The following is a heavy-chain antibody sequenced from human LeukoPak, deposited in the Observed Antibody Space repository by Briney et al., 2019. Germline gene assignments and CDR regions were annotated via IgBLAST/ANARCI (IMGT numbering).Heavy chain of an antibody. CDR2: ISGSGGST. J-gene: IGHJ6*02. V-gene: IGHV3-23*01. CDR1: GFTVSSNY. CDR3: AKDRYYYDSSGSLTPYYYYGMDV. D-gene: IGHD3-22*01. Sequence: PGGSLRLSCAASGFTVSSNYMSWVRQAPGKGLEWVSAISGSGGSTYYADSVKGRFTISRDNSKNTLYLQMNSLRAEDTAVYYCAKDRYYYDSSGSLTPYYYYGMDVWGQGTTVTVSS.